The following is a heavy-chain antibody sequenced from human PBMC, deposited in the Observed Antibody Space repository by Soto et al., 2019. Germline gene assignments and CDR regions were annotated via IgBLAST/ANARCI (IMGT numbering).Heavy chain of an antibody. Sequence: GWSLRLSCVASGFTFRNFAMHWVRQAPGKGLEWVSLLSYDENNEFYADSVKGRFTISRDISTNTLFLKMNSLTADDTAVYYCAKATTKGGWFNLFDSWGQGALVTVSS. J-gene: IGHJ4*02. V-gene: IGHV3-30*18. D-gene: IGHD6-19*01. CDR3: AKATTKGGWFNLFDS. CDR2: LSYDENNE. CDR1: GFTFRNFA.